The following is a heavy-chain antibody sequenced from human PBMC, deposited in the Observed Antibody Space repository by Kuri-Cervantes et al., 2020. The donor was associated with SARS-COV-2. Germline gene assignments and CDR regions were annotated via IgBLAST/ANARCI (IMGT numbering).Heavy chain of an antibody. J-gene: IGHJ4*01. D-gene: IGHD6-13*01. CDR1: GFTFSNAW. V-gene: IGHV3-23*01. CDR3: AKDSSSNFEANFDY. CDR2: ISGSGGST. Sequence: TCAASGFTFSNAWMSWVRQAPGKGLEWVSAISGSGGSTYYAESVKGRFTISRDNSKNTLYLQMNSLRAEDTAVYYCAKDSSSNFEANFDYWGQGTLVNVSA.